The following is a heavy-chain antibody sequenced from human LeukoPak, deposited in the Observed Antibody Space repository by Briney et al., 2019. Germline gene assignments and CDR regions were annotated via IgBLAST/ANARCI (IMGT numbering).Heavy chain of an antibody. CDR3: AIYRSGSYYAGAD. D-gene: IGHD3-10*01. V-gene: IGHV4-4*02. J-gene: IGHJ4*02. CDR2: IYHSGST. Sequence: PSETLSLTCAVSGGSISSSNWWSWVRQPPGKGLEWIGEIYHSGSTNYNPSLKSRVTISVDKSKNQFSLKLSSVTAADTAVYYCAIYRSGSYYAGADWGQGTLVTVSS. CDR1: GGSISSSNW.